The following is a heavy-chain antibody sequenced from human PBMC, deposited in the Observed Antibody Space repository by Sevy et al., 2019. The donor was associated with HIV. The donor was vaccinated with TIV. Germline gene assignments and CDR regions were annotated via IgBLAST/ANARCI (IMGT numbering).Heavy chain of an antibody. J-gene: IGHJ4*01. CDR3: ASGFNYYSSGSYPLDY. CDR2: INHSGST. V-gene: IGHV4-34*01. D-gene: IGHD3-10*01. Sequence: SETLSLTCTVYGGSFSGYYWSWIRQPPGKGLEWIGEINHSGSTNYNPSLKSRVTISVDTSKNQFSLKLSSVTAADTAVYYCASGFNYYSSGSYPLDYWGHGTLVTVSS. CDR1: GGSFSGYY.